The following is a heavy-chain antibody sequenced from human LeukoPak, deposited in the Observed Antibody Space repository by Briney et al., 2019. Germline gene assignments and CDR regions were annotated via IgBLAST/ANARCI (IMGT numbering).Heavy chain of an antibody. V-gene: IGHV4-59*12. CDR1: GVSISHYH. J-gene: IGHJ4*02. D-gene: IGHD6-19*01. CDR2: IYHSGST. Sequence: SETLSLTCSVSGVSISHYHWTWIRQPPGKGLEWIGYIYHSGSTYYNPSLQSRVTISLDRSKNQFSLKLNSVTAADTAVFYCARDPGGTAVAGMAGCFDYWGQGTLVTVSS. CDR3: ARDPGGTAVAGMAGCFDY.